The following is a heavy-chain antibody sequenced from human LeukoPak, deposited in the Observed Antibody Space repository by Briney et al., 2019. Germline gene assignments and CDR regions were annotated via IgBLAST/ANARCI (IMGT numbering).Heavy chain of an antibody. CDR1: GYTFTGYY. D-gene: IGHD3-22*01. Sequence: ASVKVSCKASGYTFTGYYMHWVRQAPGQGLEWMGWINPNSGGTNYAQKFQGRVTMTRDTSISTAYMELSRLRSDDTAVYYCAREPLYYYDSSGYPYWGQGTLVTVSS. V-gene: IGHV1-2*02. J-gene: IGHJ4*02. CDR2: INPNSGGT. CDR3: AREPLYYYDSSGYPY.